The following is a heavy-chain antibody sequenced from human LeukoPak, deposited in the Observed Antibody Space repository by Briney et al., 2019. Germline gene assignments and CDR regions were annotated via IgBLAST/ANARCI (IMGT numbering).Heavy chain of an antibody. D-gene: IGHD3-9*01. J-gene: IGHJ6*03. CDR1: GGSISSYY. V-gene: IGHV4-59*01. CDR2: IYYSGST. Sequence: SETLSLTCTVSGGSISSYYWSWIRQPAGKGLEWIGYIYYSGSTNYNPSLKSRVTISVDTSKNQFSLKLSSVTAADTAVYYCARVEGKNVLRYFDWLSEAPENYYYYMDVWGKGTTVTISS. CDR3: ARVEGKNVLRYFDWLSEAPENYYYYMDV.